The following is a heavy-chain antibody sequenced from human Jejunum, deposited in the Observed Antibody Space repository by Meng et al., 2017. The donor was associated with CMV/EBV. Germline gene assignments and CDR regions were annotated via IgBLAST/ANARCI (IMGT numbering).Heavy chain of an antibody. D-gene: IGHD1-1*01. J-gene: IGHJ4*02. CDR3: AHRQVYSGFWNEGFFDY. V-gene: IGHV2-5*02. CDR2: SYGDNEK. Sequence: LTNNQMGVGRNRQAAGKALEWGAHSYGDNEKRYNPSLKSRVSIDKDTPRNQVVLKRTDVDPEDTATYFCAHRQVYSGFWNEGFFDYWGQGLLVTVSS. CDR1: LTNNQMG.